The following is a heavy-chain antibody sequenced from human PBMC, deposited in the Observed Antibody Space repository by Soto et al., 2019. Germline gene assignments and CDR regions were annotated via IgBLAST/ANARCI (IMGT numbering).Heavy chain of an antibody. CDR3: SAVAGTSGLDY. V-gene: IGHV3-30-3*01. CDR2: ISYDGSNK. D-gene: IGHD6-19*01. CDR1: GFTFSSYA. J-gene: IGHJ4*02. Sequence: PGGSLRHSCAASGFTFSSYAMHWVRQAPGKGLEWVAVISYDGSNKYYADSVKGRFTISRDDSKNTLYLQMNSLRAEDTAVYYCSAVAGTSGLDYWGQGTLVTVSS.